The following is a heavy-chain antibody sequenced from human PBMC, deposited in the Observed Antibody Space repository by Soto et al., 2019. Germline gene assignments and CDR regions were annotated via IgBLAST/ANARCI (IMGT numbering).Heavy chain of an antibody. CDR3: ARGYSSSWYYFDY. Sequence: SXTLSLTCTVSGGSISTYSWSWIRQPPGNGLEWIGYIYYSGSTNYNPSLKSRVTISVDTSKSQFSLKLSSVTAADTAVYYCARGYSSSWYYFDYLGQGTLVTVS. J-gene: IGHJ4*02. V-gene: IGHV4-59*01. CDR1: GGSISTYS. D-gene: IGHD6-13*01. CDR2: IYYSGST.